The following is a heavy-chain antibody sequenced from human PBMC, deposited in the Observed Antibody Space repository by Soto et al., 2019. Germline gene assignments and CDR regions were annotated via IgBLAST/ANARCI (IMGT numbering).Heavy chain of an antibody. D-gene: IGHD6-6*01. CDR2: INWNGGST. V-gene: IGHV3-20*01. CDR1: GFTFDDYG. CDR3: ARVQFLPEYSSSSSGDDYAFDI. J-gene: IGHJ3*02. Sequence: PGGSLRLSCAASGFTFDDYGMSWVRQAPGKGLEWVSGINWNGGSTGYADSVKGRFTISRDNARNSLYLQMNSLRAEDTALYHCARVQFLPEYSSSSSGDDYAFDIWGQGTMVTVSS.